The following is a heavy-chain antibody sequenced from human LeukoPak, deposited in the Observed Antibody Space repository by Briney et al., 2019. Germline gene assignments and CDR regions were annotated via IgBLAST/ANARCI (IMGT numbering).Heavy chain of an antibody. D-gene: IGHD3-22*01. V-gene: IGHV2-70*01. Sequence: SGPALVKPTQTLTLTCTFSGFSLSTSGMCVSWIRQPPGKALEWLALIDWDDDKYYSTSLKTRLTIPKDTSKNQVVLTMTNMDPVDTATYSCARILSRNYYDSSGYLDYWGQGTLVTVSS. CDR2: IDWDDDK. J-gene: IGHJ4*02. CDR3: ARILSRNYYDSSGYLDY. CDR1: GFSLSTSGMC.